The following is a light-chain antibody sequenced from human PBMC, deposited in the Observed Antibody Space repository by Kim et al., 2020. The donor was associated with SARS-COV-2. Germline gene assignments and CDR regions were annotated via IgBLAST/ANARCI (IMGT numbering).Light chain of an antibody. J-gene: IGKJ2*01. CDR3: LQDYNYPYT. CDR2: AAS. CDR1: QGIRND. V-gene: IGKV1-6*01. Sequence: SAAVGDRVTITCRASQGIRNDLGWYQQKPGKAPKLLIYAASSLQSGVPSRFSGSGSGTDFTLTISSLQPEDFATYYCLQDYNYPYTFGQGTKLEI.